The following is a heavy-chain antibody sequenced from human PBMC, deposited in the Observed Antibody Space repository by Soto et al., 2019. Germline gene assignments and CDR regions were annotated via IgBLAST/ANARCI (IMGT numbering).Heavy chain of an antibody. D-gene: IGHD2-2*01. Sequence: SVKVSCKASGGTFSSYAISWVRQAPGQGLEWMGGIIPIFGTANYAQKFQGRVTITADESTSTAYMELSSLRSEDTAVYYCARIYCSSTSCYGPGFDPWGQGTLVTVSS. CDR3: ARIYCSSTSCYGPGFDP. J-gene: IGHJ5*02. V-gene: IGHV1-69*13. CDR2: IIPIFGTA. CDR1: GGTFSSYA.